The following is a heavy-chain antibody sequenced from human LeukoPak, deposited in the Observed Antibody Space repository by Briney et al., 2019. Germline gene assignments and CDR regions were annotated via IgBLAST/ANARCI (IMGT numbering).Heavy chain of an antibody. D-gene: IGHD1-7*01. Sequence: GESLKISCNGSGYSFTNYWIVWVRQMPGKGLEWMGINYPGDSDTRYSPSFQGQVTISADKSISTAYLQWSSLKASNTAMYYCARIPDSWNYWGPDYWGEGTLVTVSS. V-gene: IGHV5-51*01. CDR3: ARIPDSWNYWGPDY. J-gene: IGHJ4*02. CDR1: GYSFTNYW. CDR2: NYPGDSDT.